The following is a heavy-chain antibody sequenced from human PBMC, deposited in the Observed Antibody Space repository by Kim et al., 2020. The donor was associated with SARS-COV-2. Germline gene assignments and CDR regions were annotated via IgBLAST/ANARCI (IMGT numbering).Heavy chain of an antibody. D-gene: IGHD1-26*01. CDR1: GFTFSSYA. CDR2: ISYDGSNK. J-gene: IGHJ3*02. CDR3: ARSRIGSYLNVFDI. V-gene: IGHV3-30-3*01. Sequence: GGSLRLSCAASGFTFSSYAMHWVRQAPGKGLEWVAVISYDGSNKYYADSVKGRFTISRDNSKNTLYLQMNSLRAEDTAVYYCARSRIGSYLNVFDIWGPG.